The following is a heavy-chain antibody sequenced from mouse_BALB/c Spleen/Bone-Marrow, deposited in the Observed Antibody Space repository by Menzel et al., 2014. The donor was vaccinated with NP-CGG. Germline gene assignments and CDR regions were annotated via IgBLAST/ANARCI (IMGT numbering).Heavy chain of an antibody. Sequence: QVQLQQSGAQLVRPGSSVKISCESSGYVFSTYWINWVKQRPGQGLEWIGQIYPGDGDTDYNGKLKVKATLTADKSSNTACMQLSSLTSEDSAVYFCERSGISVDDWGQGAPLT. V-gene: IGHV1-80*01. CDR2: IYPGDGDT. CDR3: ERSGISVDD. CDR1: GYVFSTYW. J-gene: IGHJ2*01.